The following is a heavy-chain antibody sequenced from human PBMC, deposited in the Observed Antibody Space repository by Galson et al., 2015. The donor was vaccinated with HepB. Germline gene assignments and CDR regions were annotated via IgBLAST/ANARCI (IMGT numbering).Heavy chain of an antibody. CDR2: IDWDDDK. CDR3: ARIEAHYYDSSGYYYGAFDI. CDR1: GFSLSTSGMC. Sequence: PALVKPTQTLTLTCTFSGFSLSTSGMCVSWIRQPPGKALEWLARIDWDDDKYYSTSLKTRLTISKDTSKNQVVLTMTNMDPVDTATYYCARIEAHYYDSSGYYYGAFDIWGQGTMVTVSS. J-gene: IGHJ3*02. V-gene: IGHV2-70*11. D-gene: IGHD3-22*01.